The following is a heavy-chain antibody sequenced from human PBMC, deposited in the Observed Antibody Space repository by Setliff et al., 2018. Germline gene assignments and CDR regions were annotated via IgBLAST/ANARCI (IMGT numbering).Heavy chain of an antibody. J-gene: IGHJ4*02. CDR2: IKQDGSEK. V-gene: IGHV3-7*01. Sequence: HPGGSLRLSCAASGSTFSTYWMSWVRQAPGKGLEWVANIKQDGSEKYYVDSVKGRFSISRDNAKNSLYLQMNSLRAEDTAVYYCARDPHFDSWGQGALVTVSS. CDR3: ARDPHFDS. CDR1: GSTFSTYW.